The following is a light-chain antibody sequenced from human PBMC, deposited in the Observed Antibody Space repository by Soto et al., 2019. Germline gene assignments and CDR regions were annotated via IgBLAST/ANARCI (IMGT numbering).Light chain of an antibody. Sequence: VMTQTPATDSLSPVERATLCCRASQRISGTLSWYQQQPGQAPRLLIYGAATRATSFPARWSSSGGGANVSLIISSLQSEDFAVYYCQQYNNWPWTFGQGTKVDIK. J-gene: IGKJ1*01. CDR1: QRISGT. CDR3: QQYNNWPWT. V-gene: IGKV3-15*01. CDR2: GAA.